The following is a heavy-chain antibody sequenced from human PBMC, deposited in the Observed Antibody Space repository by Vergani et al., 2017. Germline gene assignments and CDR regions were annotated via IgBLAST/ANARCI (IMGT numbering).Heavy chain of an antibody. CDR2: IIPIFGTA. CDR1: GGTFSSYA. Sequence: QVQLVQSGAEVKKPGSSVQVSCKASGGTFSSYAISWVRQAPGQGLEWMGGIIPIFGTANYAQKFQGRVTITADESTSTAYMELSSLSSEDTAVYYCASWYYGSGSYHFDYWGQGTLVTVSS. D-gene: IGHD3-10*01. J-gene: IGHJ4*02. CDR3: ASWYYGSGSYHFDY. V-gene: IGHV1-69*01.